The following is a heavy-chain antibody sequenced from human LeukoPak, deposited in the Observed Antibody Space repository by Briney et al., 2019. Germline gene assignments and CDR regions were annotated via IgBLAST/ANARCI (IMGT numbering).Heavy chain of an antibody. CDR3: AKEAVGADPPNT. CDR1: GFTFSSYW. J-gene: IGHJ5*02. Sequence: GGSLRLSCAASGFTFSSYWMSWVRQAPGKGLEWVANIKQDGSEKYYVDSVKGRFTISRDNSKNTLYLQMNSLRAEDTAVYYCAKEAVGADPPNTWGQGTLVTVSS. V-gene: IGHV3-7*01. CDR2: IKQDGSEK. D-gene: IGHD1-26*01.